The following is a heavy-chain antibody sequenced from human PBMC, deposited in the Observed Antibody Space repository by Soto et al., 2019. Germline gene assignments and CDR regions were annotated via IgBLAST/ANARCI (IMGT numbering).Heavy chain of an antibody. D-gene: IGHD4-4*01. V-gene: IGHV3-30-3*01. J-gene: IGHJ2*01. CDR3: ARPPCSDDYNWGYFDL. CDR1: GFTFSSYA. CDR2: ISYDGSNK. Sequence: QVQLVESGGGVVQPGRSLRLSCAASGFTFSSYAMHWVRQAPGKGLEWVAVISYDGSNKYYADSVKGRFTISRDNSKHTLYLQTNSLSAEYTAVYYCARPPCSDDYNWGYFDLWGRGTLVTVSS.